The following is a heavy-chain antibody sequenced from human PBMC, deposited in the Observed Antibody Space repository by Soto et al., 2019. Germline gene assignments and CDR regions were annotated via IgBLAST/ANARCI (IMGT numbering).Heavy chain of an antibody. Sequence: QVQLVQSRAEVKKPGSSVKVSCKASGGTFSSYAISWVRQAPGQGLEWMGGIIPIFGTANYAQKFQGRVTITADESTSTAYMELSSLRSEDTAVYYCARVGYCSSTSCYPDRNWFDPWGQGTLVTVSS. CDR1: GGTFSSYA. J-gene: IGHJ5*02. D-gene: IGHD2-2*01. CDR2: IIPIFGTA. V-gene: IGHV1-69*01. CDR3: ARVGYCSSTSCYPDRNWFDP.